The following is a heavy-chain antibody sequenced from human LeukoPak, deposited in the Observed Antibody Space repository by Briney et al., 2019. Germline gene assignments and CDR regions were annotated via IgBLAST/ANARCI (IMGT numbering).Heavy chain of an antibody. D-gene: IGHD3-10*01. CDR2: ISYDGSNK. J-gene: IGHJ4*02. V-gene: IGHV3-30*18. CDR3: AKDLPYLLYYFDY. Sequence: GGSLRLSCAASGFTFSIYSMNWVRQAPGKGLEWVAVISYDGSNKYYADSVKGRFTISRDNSKNTLYLQMNSLRAEDTAVYYCAKDLPYLLYYFDYWGQGTLVTVSS. CDR1: GFTFSIYS.